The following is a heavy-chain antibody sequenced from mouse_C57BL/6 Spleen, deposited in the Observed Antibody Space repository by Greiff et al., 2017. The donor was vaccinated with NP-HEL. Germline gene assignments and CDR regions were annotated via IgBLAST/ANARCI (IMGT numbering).Heavy chain of an antibody. CDR3: AKGRYGNPFAY. D-gene: IGHD2-1*01. Sequence: QVQLKESGPELVKPGASVKISCKASGYAFSSSWMNWVKQRPGKGLEWIGRIYPGDGDTNYNGKFKGKATLTADKSSSTAYMQLSSLTSEDSAVYFCAKGRYGNPFAYWGQGTLVTVSA. CDR2: IYPGDGDT. J-gene: IGHJ3*01. V-gene: IGHV1-82*01. CDR1: GYAFSSSW.